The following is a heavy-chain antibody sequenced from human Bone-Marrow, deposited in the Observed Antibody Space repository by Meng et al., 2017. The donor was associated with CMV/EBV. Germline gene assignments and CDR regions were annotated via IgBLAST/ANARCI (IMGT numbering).Heavy chain of an antibody. D-gene: IGHD2-2*01. CDR1: GYTFTSYG. CDR3: ARRLYCSSTSCFELEP. V-gene: IGHV1-18*01. J-gene: IGHJ4*02. CDR2: ISAYNGNT. Sequence: ASVKVSCKASGYTFTSYGISWVRQAPGQGLEWMGWISAYNGNTNYAQKLQGRVTMTTDTSTSTACMELRSLRSDDTAVYYCARRLYCSSTSCFELEPWGQGTLVTVSS.